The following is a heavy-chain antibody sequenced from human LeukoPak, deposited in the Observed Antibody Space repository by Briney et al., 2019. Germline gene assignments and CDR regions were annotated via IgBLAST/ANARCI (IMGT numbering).Heavy chain of an antibody. D-gene: IGHD3-10*01. V-gene: IGHV4-34*01. Sequence: SETLSLTCTVYGGSFSGYYWSWIRQPPGKGLEWIGEINHSGSTNCNPSLKSRVTISVDTSKNQFSLKLSSVTAADTAVYYCARASNSLNYYGSGTSFDYWGQGTLVTASS. CDR3: ARASNSLNYYGSGTSFDY. J-gene: IGHJ4*02. CDR2: INHSGST. CDR1: GGSFSGYY.